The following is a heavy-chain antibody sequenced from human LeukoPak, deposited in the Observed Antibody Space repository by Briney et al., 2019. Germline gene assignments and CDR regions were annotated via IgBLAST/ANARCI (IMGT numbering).Heavy chain of an antibody. J-gene: IGHJ6*03. CDR3: ASVRRGFGESSKYYSYYYMDV. V-gene: IGHV4-59*08. Sequence: NPSETLSLTCTVSGGSISSYYWSWIRQPPGKGLEWIGYIYYSGSTNYNPSLKSRVTISVDTSKNQFSLKLSAVTAADTAVYYCASVRRGFGESSKYYSYYYMDVWGNGTTVTISS. D-gene: IGHD3-10*01. CDR1: GGSISSYY. CDR2: IYYSGST.